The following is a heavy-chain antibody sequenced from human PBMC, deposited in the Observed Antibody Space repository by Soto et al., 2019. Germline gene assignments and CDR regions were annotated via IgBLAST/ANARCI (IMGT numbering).Heavy chain of an antibody. D-gene: IGHD3-3*01. Sequence: PGESLKISCKGSGYSFTSYWISWVRQIPGKGLEWMGRIDPSDSYTNYSPSFQGHVTISADKSISTAYLQWSSLKASDTAMYYCARSEIFWNSPIHYGMDVWGQGTTVTVSS. CDR2: IDPSDSYT. V-gene: IGHV5-10-1*01. CDR3: ARSEIFWNSPIHYGMDV. CDR1: GYSFTSYW. J-gene: IGHJ6*02.